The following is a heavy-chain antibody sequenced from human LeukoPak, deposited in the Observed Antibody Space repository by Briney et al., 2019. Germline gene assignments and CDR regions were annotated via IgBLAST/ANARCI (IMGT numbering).Heavy chain of an antibody. CDR3: ARGNSGSSYVEYYYGMDV. CDR2: IYSGGRT. CDR1: GFIVSSDY. Sequence: PGGSLRLSCVASGFIVSSDYMSWVRQAPGKGLEWVSVIYSGGRTYYADSVKGRFTISRDNSKNTLYLQMNSLRAEDTAVYYCARGNSGSSYVEYYYGMDVWGQGTTVTVSS. J-gene: IGHJ6*02. D-gene: IGHD1-26*01. V-gene: IGHV3-53*01.